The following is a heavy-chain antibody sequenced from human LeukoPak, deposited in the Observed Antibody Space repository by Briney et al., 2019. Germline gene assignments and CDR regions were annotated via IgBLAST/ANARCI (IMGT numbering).Heavy chain of an antibody. Sequence: ASVKVSCKASGGTFSSYAISWVRQAPGQGLEWMGRIIPILGIANYAQKFQGRVTITADKSTSTAYMELSSLRSEDTAVYYCARVLTNSVVVTHYCYGMDVWGQGTTVTVSS. V-gene: IGHV1-69*04. D-gene: IGHD2-21*02. J-gene: IGHJ6*02. CDR3: ARVLTNSVVVTHYCYGMDV. CDR1: GGTFSSYA. CDR2: IIPILGIA.